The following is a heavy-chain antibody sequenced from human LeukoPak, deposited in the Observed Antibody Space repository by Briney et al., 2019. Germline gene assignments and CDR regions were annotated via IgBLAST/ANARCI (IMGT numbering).Heavy chain of an antibody. CDR3: AKEGIVGATNGYFQH. V-gene: IGHV3-23*01. D-gene: IGHD1-26*01. J-gene: IGHJ1*01. CDR2: VSGRGGST. CDR1: GFTFSSYA. Sequence: GGSLRLSCAASGFTFSSYAMSWVRQAPGKGLEWVSAVSGRGGSTYYADSVKGWFTISRDNSKNTLYLQMNSLRAEDTAVYYCAKEGIVGATNGYFQHWGQGTLVTVSS.